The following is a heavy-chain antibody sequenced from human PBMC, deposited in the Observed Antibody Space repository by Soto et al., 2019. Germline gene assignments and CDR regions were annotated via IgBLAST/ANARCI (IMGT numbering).Heavy chain of an antibody. CDR2: ISGGGDTT. V-gene: IGHV3-23*01. Sequence: PGGSLRLSCAASGFTFNNYAMTWVRQAPGKGLEWVSAISGGGDTTSYADSVKGRFTVSRDGSKNTLYLQMSSLRAEDTALYYCAKGRGGSGSLTHRVDFWGQGTLVTVSS. CDR3: AKGRGGSGSLTHRVDF. J-gene: IGHJ4*02. CDR1: GFTFNNYA. D-gene: IGHD3-10*01.